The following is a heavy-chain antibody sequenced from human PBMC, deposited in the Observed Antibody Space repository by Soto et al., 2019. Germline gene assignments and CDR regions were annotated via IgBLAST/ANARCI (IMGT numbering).Heavy chain of an antibody. CDR1: GFTFRSYW. V-gene: IGHV3-7*05. Sequence: EVQLVESGGGLVQPGGSLRLSCVASGFTFRSYWMSWVRQAPGKGLEWVANINEDESEKNYVDSVKGRFTISRDNAKNSLYLQMTSLRAEDTAMYFCARGDFYSGDLWGQGTLVTVSP. CDR3: ARGDFYSGDL. CDR2: INEDESEK. D-gene: IGHD4-4*01. J-gene: IGHJ5*02.